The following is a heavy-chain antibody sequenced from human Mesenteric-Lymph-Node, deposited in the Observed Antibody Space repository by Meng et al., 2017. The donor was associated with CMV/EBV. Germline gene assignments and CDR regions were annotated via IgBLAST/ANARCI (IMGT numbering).Heavy chain of an antibody. Sequence: GESLKISCAASGFIFDDYAMHWVRQAPGKGLEWVSLISWDGGTTYYADSVKGRFAISRDNSQNSLYLQMNSLRSEDTAFYYCVKDFTKWGVSASGTGDYWGQGTLVTVSS. CDR2: ISWDGGTT. J-gene: IGHJ4*02. D-gene: IGHD6-13*01. CDR1: GFIFDDYA. V-gene: IGHV3-43D*03. CDR3: VKDFTKWGVSASGTGDY.